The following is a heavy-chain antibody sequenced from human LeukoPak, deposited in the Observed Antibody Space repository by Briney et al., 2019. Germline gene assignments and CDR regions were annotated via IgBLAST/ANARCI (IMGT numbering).Heavy chain of an antibody. Sequence: GGSLRLSCAASGFTFSSYAMSWVRQAPGKGLEWVSAISGSGGSTYYADSVKGRFTIARDNSKNTLYLQMNSLRAEDTAVYYCAKCSRCRYYYYYGMDVWGQGTTVTVSS. J-gene: IGHJ6*02. V-gene: IGHV3-23*01. CDR3: AKCSRCRYYYYYGMDV. CDR2: ISGSGGST. CDR1: GFTFSSYA. D-gene: IGHD2-8*01.